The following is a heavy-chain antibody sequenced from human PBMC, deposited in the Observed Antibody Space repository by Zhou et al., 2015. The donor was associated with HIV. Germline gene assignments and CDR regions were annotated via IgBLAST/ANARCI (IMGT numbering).Heavy chain of an antibody. CDR2: IIPIFGTA. CDR1: GGTFSSYA. D-gene: IGHD3-10*01. J-gene: IGHJ3*02. CDR3: ALRYKNGSGSYLGAFDI. V-gene: IGHV1-69*12. Sequence: QVQLVQSGAEVKKPGSSVKVSCKASGGTFSSYAISWVRQAPGQGLEWMGGIIPIFGTANYAQKFQGRVTITADESTSTAYMELSSLRSEDTAVYYCALRYKNGSGSYLGAFDIWGQGTMVTVSS.